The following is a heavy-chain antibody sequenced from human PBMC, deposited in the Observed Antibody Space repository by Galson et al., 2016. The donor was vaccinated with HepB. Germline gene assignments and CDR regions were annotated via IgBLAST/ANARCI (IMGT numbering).Heavy chain of an antibody. CDR3: ARRIYPFGYYFDY. D-gene: IGHD3-10*01. V-gene: IGHV3-48*04. Sequence: SLRLSCAASGFTFNSYNMNWVRQAPGKGLEWVSYISGSASAIYYADSVKGRFTISRDNAKKSLYLQMNSLRAEDTAVYYCARRIYPFGYYFDYWGQGILVTVSS. J-gene: IGHJ4*02. CDR2: ISGSASAI. CDR1: GFTFNSYN.